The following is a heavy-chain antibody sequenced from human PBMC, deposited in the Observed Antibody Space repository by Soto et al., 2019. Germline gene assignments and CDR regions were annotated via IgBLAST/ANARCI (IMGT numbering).Heavy chain of an antibody. V-gene: IGHV3-30-3*01. CDR3: ARDRYDSGSYGYWFDP. CDR2: ISYDGSNK. J-gene: IGHJ5*02. CDR1: GFTFSSYA. D-gene: IGHD1-26*01. Sequence: PGGSLRLSCAASGFTFSSYAMHWVRQAPGKGLEWVAVISYDGSNKYYADSVKGRFTISRDNSKNTLYLQMNSLRADDTAVYYCARDRYDSGSYGYWFDPWGQGTLVTVSS.